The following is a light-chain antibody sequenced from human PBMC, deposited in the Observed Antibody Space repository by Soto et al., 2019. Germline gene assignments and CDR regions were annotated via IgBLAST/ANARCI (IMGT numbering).Light chain of an antibody. V-gene: IGKV3-15*01. CDR2: GAS. Sequence: VMTQSPDTLSVSPGERATLSCRATQSVTYNLAWYQQKPGQAPRLLIYGASTRATGIPARFSGSGSETEFTLTISSLQSEDFAVYYCHQYHDWPLTFGRGTKVDIK. J-gene: IGKJ3*01. CDR1: QSVTYN. CDR3: HQYHDWPLT.